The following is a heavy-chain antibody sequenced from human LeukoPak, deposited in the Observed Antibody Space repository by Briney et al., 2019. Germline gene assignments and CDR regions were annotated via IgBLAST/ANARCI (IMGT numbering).Heavy chain of an antibody. V-gene: IGHV1-8*03. Sequence: GASVKVSCKASGYTFTSYDINWVRQATGQGLEWMGWMNPNSGNTGYAQKFQGRVTITRNTSISTAYMELSSLRSEGTAVYYCARRPRPGYYYYYMDVWGKGTTVTVSS. CDR3: ARRPRPGYYYYYMDV. CDR1: GYTFTSYD. J-gene: IGHJ6*03. CDR2: MNPNSGNT.